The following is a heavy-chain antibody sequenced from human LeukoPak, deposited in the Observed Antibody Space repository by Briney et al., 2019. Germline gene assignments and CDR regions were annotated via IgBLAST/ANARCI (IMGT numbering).Heavy chain of an antibody. CDR1: GYSTSSGYY. D-gene: IGHD5-12*01. J-gene: IGHJ4*02. Sequence: PSETLSLTCAVSGYSTSSGYYWGWIRQPPGRGLEWIGSIYHSGSTYYNPSLKSRVTISVDTSKNQFSLKLSSVTAADTAVYYCARVRHLFAGGRHSGYRGGFDYWGQGTLVTVSS. CDR3: ARVRHLFAGGRHSGYRGGFDY. CDR2: IYHSGST. V-gene: IGHV4-38-2*01.